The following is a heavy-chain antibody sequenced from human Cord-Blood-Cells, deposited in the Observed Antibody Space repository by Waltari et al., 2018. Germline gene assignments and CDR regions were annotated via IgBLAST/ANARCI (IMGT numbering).Heavy chain of an antibody. CDR2: IYHSGST. J-gene: IGHJ6*02. D-gene: IGHD5-12*01. CDR3: ARSIYDYNYYYGMDV. V-gene: IGHV4-30-2*01. CDR1: GGSISSRGYS. Sequence: QLQLQESGSGLVKPSQTLSLTCAVSGGSISSRGYSLSWFRQPPGKGLEWIGYIYHSGSTYYNPSLKSRVTISVDRSKNQFSLKLSSVTAADTAVYYCARSIYDYNYYYGMDVWGQGTTVTVSS.